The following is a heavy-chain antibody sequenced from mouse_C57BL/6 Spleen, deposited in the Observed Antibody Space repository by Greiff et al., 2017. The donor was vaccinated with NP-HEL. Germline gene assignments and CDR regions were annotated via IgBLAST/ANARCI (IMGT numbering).Heavy chain of an antibody. CDR1: GYTFTSYW. CDR3: ASNDRSYWYFDV. Sequence: QVHVKQPGAELVKPGASVKLSCKASGYTFTSYWMHWVKQRPGQGLEWIGMIHPNSGSTNYNEKFKSKATLTVDKSSSTAYMQLSSLTSEDSAVYYCASNDRSYWYFDVWGTGTTVTVSS. J-gene: IGHJ1*03. CDR2: IHPNSGST. D-gene: IGHD2-12*01. V-gene: IGHV1-64*01.